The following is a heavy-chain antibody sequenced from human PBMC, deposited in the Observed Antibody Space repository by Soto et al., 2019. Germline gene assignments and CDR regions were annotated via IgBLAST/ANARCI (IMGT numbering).Heavy chain of an antibody. V-gene: IGHV1-18*01. CDR2: ISAYNGNT. CDR3: ARGPDYGDSGHENWFDP. J-gene: IGHJ5*02. D-gene: IGHD4-17*01. Sequence: ASVKVSCKASGYTFTSYGISWVRQAPGQGLEWMGWISAYNGNTNYAQKLQGRVTVTTDTSTSTAYMELRSLRSDDTAVYYCARGPDYGDSGHENWFDPWGQGTLVTVSS. CDR1: GYTFTSYG.